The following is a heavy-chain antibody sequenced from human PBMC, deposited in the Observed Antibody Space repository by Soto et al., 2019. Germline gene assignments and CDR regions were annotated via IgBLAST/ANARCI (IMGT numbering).Heavy chain of an antibody. CDR3: ARDHVPAASPGYYYYGMDV. V-gene: IGHV3-30-3*01. Sequence: GGSLRLSCAASGFTFSSYAMHWVRQAPGKGLEWVAVISYDGSNKYYADSVKGRFTISRDNSKNTLYLQMNSLRAEDTAVYYCARDHVPAASPGYYYYGMDVWGQGTTVTVSS. D-gene: IGHD2-2*01. CDR1: GFTFSSYA. CDR2: ISYDGSNK. J-gene: IGHJ6*02.